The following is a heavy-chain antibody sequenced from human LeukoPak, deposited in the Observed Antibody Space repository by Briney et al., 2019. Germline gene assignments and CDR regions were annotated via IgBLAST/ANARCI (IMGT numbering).Heavy chain of an antibody. CDR1: GYTFTKYA. J-gene: IGHJ3*02. CDR3: AKAAAGTTGGFDI. V-gene: IGHV1-3*01. Sequence: ASVKVSCKASGYTFTKYAMHWVRQAPGQRLEWMGWINADNANTKYSQKFQGRVTITRDTSASTAYMELSSLRSEDTAVYYCAKAAAGTTGGFDIWGQGTMVTVSS. D-gene: IGHD6-13*01. CDR2: INADNANT.